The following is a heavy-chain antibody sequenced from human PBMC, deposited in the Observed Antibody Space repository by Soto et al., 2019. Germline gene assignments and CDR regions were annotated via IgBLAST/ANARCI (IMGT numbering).Heavy chain of an antibody. J-gene: IGHJ6*02. CDR1: GGTSRNYG. CDR2: ISYDGSNK. D-gene: IGHD5-12*01. V-gene: IGHV3-30*18. Sequence: TVRSLRLSCTAAGGTSRNYGMRWVRQTTGKGLEWVAVISYDGSNKYYAASVKGRFTISRDNSKNPLYLQMNSLRAEDTAVYYCAKDVDIAATICYGMDVWGHGTTVTVS. CDR3: AKDVDIAATICYGMDV.